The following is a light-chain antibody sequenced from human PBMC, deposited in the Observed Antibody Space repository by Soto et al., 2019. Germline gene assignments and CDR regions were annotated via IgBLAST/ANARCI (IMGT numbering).Light chain of an antibody. CDR3: QQYGDSHGVT. Sequence: EIVLTQSPGTLSLCPGERATLSCRASQSVSSRYLAWYQQKPGQAPRLLIYGASSRATGIPDRFSGSGSGTDFTLTISSLQSEDFAIYYCQQYGDSHGVTFGGGTKVDIK. J-gene: IGKJ4*01. CDR2: GAS. CDR1: QSVSSRY. V-gene: IGKV3-20*01.